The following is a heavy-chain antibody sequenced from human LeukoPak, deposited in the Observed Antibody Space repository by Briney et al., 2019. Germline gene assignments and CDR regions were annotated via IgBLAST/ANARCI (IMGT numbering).Heavy chain of an antibody. D-gene: IGHD2-2*01. CDR1: GFTFSSYG. V-gene: IGHV3-30*18. CDR2: ISYDGSNK. J-gene: IGHJ3*02. Sequence: GGSLRLSCAASGFTFSSYGMHWVRQAPGKGLEWVAVISYDGSNKYYAGSVKGRFTISRDNSKNTLYLQMNSLRAEDTAVYYCAKDGKGVDIVVVPAAMGPGDIWGQGTMVTVSS. CDR3: AKDGKGVDIVVVPAAMGPGDI.